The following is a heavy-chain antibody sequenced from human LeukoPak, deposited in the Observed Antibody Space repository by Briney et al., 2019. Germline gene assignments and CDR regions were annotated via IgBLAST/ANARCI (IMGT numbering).Heavy chain of an antibody. Sequence: GGSLRLSCVVSGVKFDEHGMTWVRQAPGKGPAWVAGISWNGGSTGYADSVKGRFTISRDNSKNTLYLQMNSLRAEDTAVYYCARGGSYLSAFDIWGQGTMVTVSS. CDR3: ARGGSYLSAFDI. D-gene: IGHD1-26*01. CDR2: ISWNGGST. V-gene: IGHV3-20*04. J-gene: IGHJ3*02. CDR1: GVKFDEHG.